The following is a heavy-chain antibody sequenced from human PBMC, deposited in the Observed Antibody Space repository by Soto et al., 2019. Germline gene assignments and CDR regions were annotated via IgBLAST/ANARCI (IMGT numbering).Heavy chain of an antibody. D-gene: IGHD3-9*01. J-gene: IGHJ4*02. V-gene: IGHV3-11*01. CDR1: GFTFSDYY. CDR2: ISSSGSTI. Sequence: GGSLRLSCAASGFTFSDYYMSWIRQAPGKGLEWVSYISSSGSTIYYADSVKGRFTISRDNAKNSLYLQMNSLRAEDTAVYYCARDQGYYDILTGPDNPPFDYWGQGTLVTVSS. CDR3: ARDQGYYDILTGPDNPPFDY.